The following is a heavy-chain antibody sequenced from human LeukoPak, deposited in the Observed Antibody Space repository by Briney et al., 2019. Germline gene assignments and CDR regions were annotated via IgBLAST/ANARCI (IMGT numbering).Heavy chain of an antibody. CDR3: ARGGSYDILTGYYYGMDV. Sequence: SPTLSLTCAISGDGVSSNSAAWNWIRQSPSRGLEWLGRTYYRSKWYNDYAVSVKSRITINPDTSKNQFSLQLNSVTPEDTAVYYCARGGSYDILTGYYYGMDVWGKGTTVTVSS. D-gene: IGHD3-9*01. CDR2: TYYRSKWYN. V-gene: IGHV6-1*01. J-gene: IGHJ6*04. CDR1: GDGVSSNSAA.